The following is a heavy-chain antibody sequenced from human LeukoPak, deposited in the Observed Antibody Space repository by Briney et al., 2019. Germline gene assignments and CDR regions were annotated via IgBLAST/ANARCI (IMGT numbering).Heavy chain of an antibody. CDR2: FDPEDGET. CDR3: ATEFSGSYYFDY. CDR1: GYTLTELS. D-gene: IGHD1-26*01. Sequence: GASVKVSCKVSGYTLTELSMHWVRQAPGKGLEWMGGFDPEDGETIYAQKFQGRVTITEDTSTDTAYMELSSLRSEDTAVYYCATEFSGSYYFDYWGQGTLVTVSS. V-gene: IGHV1-24*01. J-gene: IGHJ4*02.